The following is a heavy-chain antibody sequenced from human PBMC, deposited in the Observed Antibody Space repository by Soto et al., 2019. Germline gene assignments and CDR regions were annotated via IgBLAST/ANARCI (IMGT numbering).Heavy chain of an antibody. CDR3: ARDPSPVLRYFDWLSWIDP. V-gene: IGHV1-46*03. D-gene: IGHD3-9*01. Sequence: ASVKVSFKASGYTFTSYYMHWVRQAPGQGLEWMGIINPSGGSTSYAQKFQGRVTMTRDTSTSTVYMELSSLRSEDTAVYYCARDPSPVLRYFDWLSWIDPWGQGTLVTVSS. CDR1: GYTFTSYY. CDR2: INPSGGST. J-gene: IGHJ5*02.